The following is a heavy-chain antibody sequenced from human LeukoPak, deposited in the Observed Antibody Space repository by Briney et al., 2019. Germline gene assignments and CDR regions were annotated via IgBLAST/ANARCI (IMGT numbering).Heavy chain of an antibody. Sequence: SETLSLTCTVSGASISSYYWSWIRQPPGKGLEWIGYISYIGSTNYNPSLKSRVTISVDTSKNQFSLKLSSVTAADTAVYYCARQVAAVGYYFDYWGQGTLVTVSS. D-gene: IGHD6-13*01. CDR3: ARQVAAVGYYFDY. CDR1: GASISSYY. V-gene: IGHV4-59*08. CDR2: ISYIGST. J-gene: IGHJ4*02.